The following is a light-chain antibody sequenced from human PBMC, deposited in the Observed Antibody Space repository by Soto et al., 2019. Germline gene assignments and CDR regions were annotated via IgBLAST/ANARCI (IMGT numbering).Light chain of an antibody. Sequence: QSVLTQPASVSGSPGQSITISCTGTSSDVGGYNYVSWYQQHPGKAPKLMIYEVSNRPSGVSNRFSGSKSGNTASLTISGLQAEDEADYYCLLYYGRAWVFGGGTKVTVL. V-gene: IGLV2-14*01. CDR1: SSDVGGYNY. CDR2: EVS. CDR3: LLYYGRAWV. J-gene: IGLJ3*02.